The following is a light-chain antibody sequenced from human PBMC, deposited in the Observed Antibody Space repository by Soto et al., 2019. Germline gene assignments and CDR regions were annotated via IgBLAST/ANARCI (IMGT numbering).Light chain of an antibody. V-gene: IGLV1-40*02. CDR3: QSFDISLRGFV. CDR1: SSNVGAGYD. J-gene: IGLJ1*01. Sequence: QSVLTQPPSVSGAPGQRITISCTGTSSNVGAGYDVHWYQHLPGRAPRLLVYGYKNRASGIPDRFSVSRSGTSDSLAITWLQAEDEAEYFCQSFDISLRGFVFGGGTKVTVL. CDR2: GYK.